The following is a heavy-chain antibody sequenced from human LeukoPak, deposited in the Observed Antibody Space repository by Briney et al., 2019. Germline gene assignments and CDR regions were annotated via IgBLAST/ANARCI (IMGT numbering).Heavy chain of an antibody. CDR1: GGSISSYY. V-gene: IGHV4-59*01. CDR3: ARENYYGVNKWFDP. Sequence: ASGTLSLTCTVSGGSISSYYWSWIRQPPGKGLEWIGYIYYSGSTNYNPSLKSRVTISVDTSKNQFSLKLSSVTAADTAVYYCARENYYGVNKWFDPWGQGTLVTVSS. CDR2: IYYSGST. D-gene: IGHD1-26*01. J-gene: IGHJ5*02.